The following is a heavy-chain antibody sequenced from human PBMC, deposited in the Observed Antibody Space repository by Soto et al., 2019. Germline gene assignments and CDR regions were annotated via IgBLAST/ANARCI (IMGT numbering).Heavy chain of an antibody. D-gene: IGHD5-18*01. Sequence: QVQLVQSGTEVKKPGASVKVSCKASGYTFTSYAISWVRQAPGQGLEWMGWINPYNGNTNYAQKLQGGVTMTTDTSPSAAQTELRGPRSDGTAVDYCARDTAMTPPGAWAQGTLGTVSA. CDR3: ARDTAMTPPGA. J-gene: IGHJ4*02. V-gene: IGHV1-18*01. CDR1: GYTFTSYA. CDR2: INPYNGNT.